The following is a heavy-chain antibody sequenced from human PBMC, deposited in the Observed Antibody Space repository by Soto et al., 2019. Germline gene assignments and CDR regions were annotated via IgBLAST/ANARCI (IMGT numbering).Heavy chain of an antibody. J-gene: IGHJ4*02. Sequence: GGSLRLSCAASGFTFSSYAMSWVRQAPGKGLEWVSALSGTGGATYYADSVKGRFTISRDNSKNMLYLQLNSLRAEDTAVYFCARGPHYSNLDYWGQGTLDTVSS. CDR2: LSGTGGAT. V-gene: IGHV3-23*01. CDR3: ARGPHYSNLDY. D-gene: IGHD4-4*01. CDR1: GFTFSSYA.